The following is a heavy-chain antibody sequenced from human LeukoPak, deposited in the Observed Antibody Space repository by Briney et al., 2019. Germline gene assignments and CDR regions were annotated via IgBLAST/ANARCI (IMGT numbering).Heavy chain of an antibody. V-gene: IGHV1-69*13. Sequence: TSVKVSCKASGGTFSSYAISWVRQAPGQGLEWMGGIIPIFGTANYAQKFQGRVTITADESTSTAYMELSSLRSEDTAVYYCARVVAGLVLNWFDPWGQGTLVTVSS. CDR2: IIPIFGTA. CDR1: GGTFSSYA. J-gene: IGHJ5*02. D-gene: IGHD6-19*01. CDR3: ARVVAGLVLNWFDP.